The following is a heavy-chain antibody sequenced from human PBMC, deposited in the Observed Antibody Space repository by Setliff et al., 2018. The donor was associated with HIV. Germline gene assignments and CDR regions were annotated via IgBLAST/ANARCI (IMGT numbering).Heavy chain of an antibody. J-gene: IGHJ4*01. CDR1: TDSLSSSTNH. CDR3: ARDPHYFDTSGYYSYFYFDY. D-gene: IGHD3-22*01. CDR2: INYGGAP. V-gene: IGHV4-39*07. Sequence: KPSETLSLTCTVSTDSLSSSTNHWGWIRQPPGKGLEWIGNINYGGAPYYNPSLKSRVTISIDTSKSQFSLKLTSVTAADTAVYFCARDPHYFDTSGYYSYFYFDYWGHGTLVTVS.